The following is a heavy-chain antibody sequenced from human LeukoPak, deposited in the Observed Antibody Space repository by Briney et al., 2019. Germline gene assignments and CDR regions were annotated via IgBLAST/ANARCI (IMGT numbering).Heavy chain of an antibody. D-gene: IGHD6-13*01. J-gene: IGHJ6*03. CDR3: ARDHPPAAAPGYYMDV. CDR2: IHNSGIT. CDR1: GGSISSHF. V-gene: IGHV4-59*11. Sequence: PSETLSLTCTVSGGSISSHFWSWIRQPPGKGLEWIGYIHNSGITNYNSSLKSRVTMSVDTSKNQFSLMLRSVTAADTAVYYWARDHPPAAAPGYYMDVWGKGTTVTVSS.